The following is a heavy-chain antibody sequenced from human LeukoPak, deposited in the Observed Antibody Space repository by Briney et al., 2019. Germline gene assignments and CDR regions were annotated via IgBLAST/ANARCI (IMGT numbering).Heavy chain of an antibody. CDR3: ARGEFLTQNWFDP. D-gene: IGHD3-9*01. CDR1: GGSFSGYY. CDR2: INHSGST. V-gene: IGHV4-34*01. J-gene: IGHJ5*02. Sequence: KASETLSLTCAVYGGSFSGYYWSWIRQPPGKGLEWIGEINHSGSTNYNPSLKSRVTISVDTSKNQFSLKLSSVTAADTAVYYCARGEFLTQNWFDPWGQGTLVTVSS.